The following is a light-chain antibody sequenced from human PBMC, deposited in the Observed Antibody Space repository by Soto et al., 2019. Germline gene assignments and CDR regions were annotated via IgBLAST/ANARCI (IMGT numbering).Light chain of an antibody. Sequence: EIVMTQSPATLPVSPGERATLSCRASQSVNGNLAWYQQKPGQAPRLLIYGASTRATGIPARFSGSGSGTEYTLTSKGCTASDAQAAHCQQNKIWPPQTFSPGTKVDIK. V-gene: IGKV3-15*01. CDR3: QQNKIWPPQT. CDR2: GAS. J-gene: IGKJ1*01. CDR1: QSVNGN.